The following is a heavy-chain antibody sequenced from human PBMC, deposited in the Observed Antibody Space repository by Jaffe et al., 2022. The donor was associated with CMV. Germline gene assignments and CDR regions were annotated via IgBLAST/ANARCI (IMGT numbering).Heavy chain of an antibody. Sequence: EVQLMQSGAEVKKPGESLKISCKASGYDFSNHWIGWVRQMPGKGLEWMGIVYPSDSRTSYTPSFQGQVTVSADTSISTAYLQWSSLKASDTAIYYCVRHRFNNGPTRTFDSWGQGTLVTVSP. J-gene: IGHJ4*02. CDR1: GYDFSNHW. CDR2: VYPSDSRT. V-gene: IGHV5-51*01. D-gene: IGHD2-8*01. CDR3: VRHRFNNGPTRTFDS.